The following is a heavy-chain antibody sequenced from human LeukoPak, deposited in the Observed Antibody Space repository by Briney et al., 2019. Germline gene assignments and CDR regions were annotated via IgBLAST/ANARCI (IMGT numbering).Heavy chain of an antibody. CDR1: GGSVSSTNW. CDR2: VHLDGRT. D-gene: IGHD6-25*01. V-gene: IGHV4-4*02. CDR3: AREGGFYRPLDY. Sequence: SETLSLTCTVSGGSVSSTNWWTWIRQPPGKGLEWIGEVHLDGRTNFNPSLKSRLTMSVDLSENHVSLKLTSVTAADTAVYYCAREGGFYRPLDYSGQGTLVTVSS. J-gene: IGHJ4*02.